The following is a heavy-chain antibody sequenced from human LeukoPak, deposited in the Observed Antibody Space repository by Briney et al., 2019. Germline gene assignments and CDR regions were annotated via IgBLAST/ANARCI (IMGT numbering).Heavy chain of an antibody. D-gene: IGHD4-17*01. CDR3: AIGTVTTFRGYYYYYMDV. Sequence: SVKVSCKASGGTFSSYAISWVRQAPGQGLEWMGGIIPIFGTANYAQKFQGRVTITADESTSTAYMELSSLRSEDTAVYYCAIGTVTTFRGYYYYYMDVWGKGTTVTTSS. V-gene: IGHV1-69*13. CDR1: GGTFSSYA. CDR2: IIPIFGTA. J-gene: IGHJ6*03.